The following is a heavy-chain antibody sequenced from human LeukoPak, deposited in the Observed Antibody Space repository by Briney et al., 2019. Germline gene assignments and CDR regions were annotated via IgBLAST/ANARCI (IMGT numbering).Heavy chain of an antibody. CDR3: AREGPYDYVWGSYRSFDY. CDR2: ISSSGSTI. D-gene: IGHD3-16*02. CDR1: GFTFSDYY. J-gene: IGHJ4*02. Sequence: PGGSLRLSCAASGFTFSDYYMSWIRQAPGKGLEWVSYISSSGSTIYYADSVEGRFTISRDNAKNSLYLQMNSLRAEDTAVYYCAREGPYDYVWGSYRSFDYWGQGTLVTVSS. V-gene: IGHV3-11*01.